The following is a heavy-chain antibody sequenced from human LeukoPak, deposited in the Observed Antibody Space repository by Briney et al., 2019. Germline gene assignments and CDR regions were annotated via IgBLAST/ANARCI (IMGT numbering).Heavy chain of an antibody. J-gene: IGHJ3*02. CDR3: ARAWYYYDSSGYSPDAFDI. D-gene: IGHD3-22*01. Sequence: SETLSLTCTVSDGSITNYDWSWVRQPPGKGLEFIGHVHYSGTANYNPSLRSRVTISIDTSKKHFFLKLKSVTAADTAVYYCARAWYYYDSSGYSPDAFDIWGQGTMVTVSS. CDR1: DGSITNYD. CDR2: VHYSGTA. V-gene: IGHV4-59*01.